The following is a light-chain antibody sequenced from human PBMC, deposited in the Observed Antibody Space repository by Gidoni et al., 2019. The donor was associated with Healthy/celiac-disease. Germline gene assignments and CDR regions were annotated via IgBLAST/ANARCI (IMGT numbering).Light chain of an antibody. Sequence: EIVLTQSPATLSVSLGERATLSCRASQSVSSYLAWYQQKPGQAPRLLIYDASNRATGIPARLSGSGSGTDFPLTISSLEPEDFAVYYCQQRSNWPPMCSFXQXTKLXIK. CDR2: DAS. J-gene: IGKJ2*04. V-gene: IGKV3-11*01. CDR1: QSVSSY. CDR3: QQRSNWPPMCS.